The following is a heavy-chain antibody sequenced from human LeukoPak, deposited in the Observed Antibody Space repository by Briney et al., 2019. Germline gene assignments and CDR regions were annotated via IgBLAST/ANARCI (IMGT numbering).Heavy chain of an antibody. Sequence: ASVKVSCKASGGTFSSYAISWVRQAPGQGLEWMGWINPNSGGTNYAQKFQGRVTMTRDTSISTAYMELSRLRSDDTAVYYCASQWLSTDDAFDIWGQGTMVTVSP. D-gene: IGHD6-19*01. J-gene: IGHJ3*02. CDR1: GGTFSSYA. CDR2: INPNSGGT. CDR3: ASQWLSTDDAFDI. V-gene: IGHV1-2*02.